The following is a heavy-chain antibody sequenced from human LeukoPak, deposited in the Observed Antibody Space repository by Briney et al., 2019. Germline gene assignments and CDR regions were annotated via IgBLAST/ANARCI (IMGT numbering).Heavy chain of an antibody. V-gene: IGHV3-13*04. D-gene: IGHD3/OR15-3a*01. Sequence: PGGSLRLSCAASGFTFSSYDMHWVRQATGKGLEWVSAIGTAGDTYYPGSVKGRFTMSRENAKNSLYLQMNSLRAGDTAVYYCARQGLYDSSDFWTFQHWGQGTLVTVSS. CDR1: GFTFSSYD. CDR3: ARQGLYDSSDFWTFQH. CDR2: IGTAGDT. J-gene: IGHJ1*01.